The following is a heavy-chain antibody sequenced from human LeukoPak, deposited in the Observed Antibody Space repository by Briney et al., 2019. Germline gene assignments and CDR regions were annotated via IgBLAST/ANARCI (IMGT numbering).Heavy chain of an antibody. D-gene: IGHD2-21*02. CDR3: ASGTECGGDCYSL. J-gene: IGHJ4*02. CDR1: GGSISRGGYS. Sequence: SETLSLTCAASGGSISRGGYSWSWIRQPPGKGLEWIGYIYHSGSTYYNPSLKSRVTISVDRSKNQFSLKLSSVTAADTAVYYCASGTECGGDCYSLWGQGTLVTVSS. V-gene: IGHV4-30-2*01. CDR2: IYHSGST.